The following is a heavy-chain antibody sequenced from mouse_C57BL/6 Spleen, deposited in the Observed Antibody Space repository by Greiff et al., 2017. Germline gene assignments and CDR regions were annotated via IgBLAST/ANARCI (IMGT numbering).Heavy chain of an antibody. J-gene: IGHJ3*01. Sequence: QVQLKESGPELVKPGASVKISCKASGYAFSSSWMNWVKQRPGKGLEWIGRIYPGDGDTNYNGKFKGKATLTADKSSSTAYMQLSSLTSEDSAVYFCARQSLYYGNPAWFAYWGQGTLVTVSA. V-gene: IGHV1-82*01. CDR3: ARQSLYYGNPAWFAY. CDR2: IYPGDGDT. D-gene: IGHD2-1*01. CDR1: GYAFSSSW.